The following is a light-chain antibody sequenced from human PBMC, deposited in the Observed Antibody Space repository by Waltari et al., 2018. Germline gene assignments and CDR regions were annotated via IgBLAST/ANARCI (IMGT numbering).Light chain of an antibody. CDR3: CSCAGVTPYVL. J-gene: IGLJ2*01. V-gene: IGLV2-23*02. Sequence: QSALTQPASVSGSPGQSITISCAGSRSDVGTYDLVAWYQQHPGKAPKLIIYEVTKRPSGVPDRFSGSKSGNTDSLTIAGLQAADESDYYCCSCAGVTPYVLFGGGTKVTVL. CDR1: RSDVGTYDL. CDR2: EVT.